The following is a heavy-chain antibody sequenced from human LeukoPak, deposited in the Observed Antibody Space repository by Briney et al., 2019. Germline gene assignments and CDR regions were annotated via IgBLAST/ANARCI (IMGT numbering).Heavy chain of an antibody. CDR3: ARVAYCSGGSCYWGFMDV. V-gene: IGHV3-11*01. J-gene: IGHJ6*02. CDR1: GFIFSDYY. Sequence: GGSLRLSCAASGFIFSDYYMNWIRQAPGKGLEWVSSISSSASSIYYADSVRGRFTISRDNVDNSVYLQMNSLRAEDTAVYYCARVAYCSGGSCYWGFMDVWGQGTTVTVSS. CDR2: ISSSASSI. D-gene: IGHD2-15*01.